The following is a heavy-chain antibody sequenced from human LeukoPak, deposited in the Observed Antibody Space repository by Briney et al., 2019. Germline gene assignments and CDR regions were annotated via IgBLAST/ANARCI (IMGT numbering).Heavy chain of an antibody. CDR2: IKQDGSEK. V-gene: IGHV3-7*03. CDR1: GFTFSSSW. J-gene: IGHJ4*02. D-gene: IGHD6-19*01. Sequence: GGSLRLSCAASGFTFSSSWMNWVRQAPGKGLEWVAIIKQDGSEKLYVDSVRGRFTISRDNARNSLYLQISSLKAEDTAVYYCAREVAVAGEFADYWGQGTLVTVSS. CDR3: AREVAVAGEFADY.